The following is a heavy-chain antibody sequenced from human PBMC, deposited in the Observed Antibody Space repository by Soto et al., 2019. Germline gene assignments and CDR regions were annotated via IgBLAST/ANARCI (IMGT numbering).Heavy chain of an antibody. CDR3: EVTTGY. CDR1: GYTFTSYA. Sequence: SVKVSCKASGYTFTSYAMHWVRQAPGQRLEWMRWINAGNGNTKYAPQFRGRVSMTADTSINTVYLELTTLTYEDTAVYYCEVTTGYWGQGTMVTVSS. J-gene: IGHJ4*02. V-gene: IGHV1-3*01. CDR2: INAGNGNT. D-gene: IGHD4-17*01.